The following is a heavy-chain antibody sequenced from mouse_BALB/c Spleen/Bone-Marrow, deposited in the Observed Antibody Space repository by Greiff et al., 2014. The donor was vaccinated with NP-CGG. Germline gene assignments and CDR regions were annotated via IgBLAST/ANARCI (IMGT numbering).Heavy chain of an antibody. CDR2: INPYNDGT. J-gene: IGHJ3*01. CDR3: ASPYYRYDGFAY. Sequence: EVKLMESGPELVKPGASVKMSCKASGYTFTSYVMHWVKQKPGQGLEWIGYINPYNDGTKYNEKFKGKATLTSDKSSSTAYMELSSLTSEESAVYYCASPYYRYDGFAYWGQGTLLTVSA. D-gene: IGHD2-14*01. V-gene: IGHV1-14*01. CDR1: GYTFTSYV.